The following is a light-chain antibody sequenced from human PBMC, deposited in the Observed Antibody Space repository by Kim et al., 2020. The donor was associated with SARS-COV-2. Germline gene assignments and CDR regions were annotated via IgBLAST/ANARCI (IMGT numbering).Light chain of an antibody. CDR1: QSVFYSPNNKNS. V-gene: IGKV4-1*01. Sequence: TINCRPSQSVFYSPNNKNSLAWYQQKPGQPPKLLIYWASTRESGVPDRFSGSGSGTDFTLTISSLQAEDVAVYYCQQYYSSPWTFGQGTKVDIK. CDR2: WAS. J-gene: IGKJ1*01. CDR3: QQYYSSPWT.